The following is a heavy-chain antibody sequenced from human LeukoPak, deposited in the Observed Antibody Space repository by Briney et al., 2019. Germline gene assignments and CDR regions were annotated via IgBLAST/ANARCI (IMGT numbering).Heavy chain of an antibody. CDR2: INPNSGGT. CDR3: ASGSPSSSWYGGFYYSDY. J-gene: IGHJ4*02. Sequence: ASVKVSCKASGYTFTGYYMHWVRQAPGQGLEWMGWINPNSGGTNYAQKFQDRVTMTRDTSITTAYMELRRLRSDDTAVYYCASGSPSSSWYGGFYYSDYWGQGTLVTVSS. CDR1: GYTFTGYY. V-gene: IGHV1-2*02. D-gene: IGHD6-13*01.